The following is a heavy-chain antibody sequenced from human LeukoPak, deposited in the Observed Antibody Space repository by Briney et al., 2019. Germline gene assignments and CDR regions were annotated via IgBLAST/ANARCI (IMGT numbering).Heavy chain of an antibody. CDR1: GYTFTSYG. CDR3: ARDHYNYDSSGYPYFDY. J-gene: IGHJ4*02. Sequence: GASVKVSCKASGYTFTSYGISWVRQAPGQGLEWMGWISAYNGNTNYAQKLQGRVTMTTDTSTSTAYMGLRSLRSDDTAVYYCARDHYNYDSSGYPYFDYWGQGALVTVSS. D-gene: IGHD3-22*01. CDR2: ISAYNGNT. V-gene: IGHV1-18*01.